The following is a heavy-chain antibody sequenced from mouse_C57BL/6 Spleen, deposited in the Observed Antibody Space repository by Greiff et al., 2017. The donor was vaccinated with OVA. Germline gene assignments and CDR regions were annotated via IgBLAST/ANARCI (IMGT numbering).Heavy chain of an antibody. J-gene: IGHJ3*01. CDR3: ARDRETGTGFAY. V-gene: IGHV5-4*01. CDR2: ISDGGSYT. CDR1: GFTFSSYA. Sequence: EVKLVESGGGLVKPGGSLKLSCAASGFTFSSYAMSWVRQTPEKRLEWVATISDGGSYTYYPDNVKGRFTISRDNAKNNLYLQMSHLKSEDTAMYYCARDRETGTGFAYWGQGTLVTVSA. D-gene: IGHD4-1*01.